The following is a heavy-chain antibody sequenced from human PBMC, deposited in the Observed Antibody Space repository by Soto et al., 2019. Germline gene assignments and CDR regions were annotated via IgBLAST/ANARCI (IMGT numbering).Heavy chain of an antibody. D-gene: IGHD3-3*01. Sequence: QVQLVQSGAEVKKPGSSVKVSCKASGGTFSSYTISWVRQAPGQGLEWMGRIIPILGIANYAQKFQGRVTITADKSTSTADMELSRLRSEETAVYYCARVLEGGVVKEQYYFDYWGQGTMVTVSS. V-gene: IGHV1-69*02. J-gene: IGHJ4*02. CDR2: IIPILGIA. CDR1: GGTFSSYT. CDR3: ARVLEGGVVKEQYYFDY.